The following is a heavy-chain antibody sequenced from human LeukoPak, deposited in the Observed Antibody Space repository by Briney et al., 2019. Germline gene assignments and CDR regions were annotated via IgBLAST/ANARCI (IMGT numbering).Heavy chain of an antibody. CDR2: ISGSGDKT. CDR3: ARGTLARYFLGY. D-gene: IGHD5-12*01. V-gene: IGHV3-23*01. J-gene: IGHJ4*02. Sequence: GGSLRLSCAASGFTFSTCAMTWVRQAPGKGLEWVSAISGSGDKTYYADPVKGRFTISRDNSKNTLGLQMNSLRDEDTAIYYCARGTLARYFLGYWGRGTLVTVSS. CDR1: GFTFSTCA.